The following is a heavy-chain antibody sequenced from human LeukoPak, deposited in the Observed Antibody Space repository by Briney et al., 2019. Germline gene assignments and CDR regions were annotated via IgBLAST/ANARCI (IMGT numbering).Heavy chain of an antibody. CDR2: INPNSGGT. CDR1: GYTFTGYY. D-gene: IGHD2-21*02. V-gene: IGHV1-2*02. Sequence: ASVKVSCKASGYTFTGYYMHWVRQAPGQGLEWMGWINPNSGGTNYAQKFQGRVTMTRDTSISTAYMELSRLRSDDTAVYYCARDGGIVVVTAISRFDYWGQGTLVTVSS. J-gene: IGHJ4*02. CDR3: ARDGGIVVVTAISRFDY.